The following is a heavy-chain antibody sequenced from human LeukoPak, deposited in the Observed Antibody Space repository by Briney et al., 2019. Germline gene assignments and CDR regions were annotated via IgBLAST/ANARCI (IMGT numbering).Heavy chain of an antibody. D-gene: IGHD6-13*01. V-gene: IGHV4-59*01. J-gene: IGHJ4*02. CDR3: ARASSSIAAAGTPFFDY. CDR1: GVSIRSYY. CDR2: IYYSGST. Sequence: SETLSLTCTVSGVSIRSYYWSWIRQPPGKGLEWIGYIYYSGSTKYNPSLKSRVTISVDTSKNQFSLKLSSVTAADTAVYYCARASSSIAAAGTPFFDYWGQGTLDTVSS.